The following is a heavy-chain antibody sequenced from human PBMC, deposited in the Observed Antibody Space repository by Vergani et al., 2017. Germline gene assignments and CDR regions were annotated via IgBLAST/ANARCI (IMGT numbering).Heavy chain of an antibody. D-gene: IGHD3-3*01. V-gene: IGHV4-39*01. Sequence: QLQLQESGPGLVKPSETLSLTCTVSGGSISSSSYYWGWIRQPPGKGLEWIGSIYYSGSTYYNPSLKSRVTISVDTSKNQFSLKLSSVTAADTAVYYCARYEAPWTYDFWSGYPSGYFDYWGQGTLVTVSS. CDR2: IYYSGST. CDR1: GGSISSSSYY. CDR3: ARYEAPWTYDFWSGYPSGYFDY. J-gene: IGHJ4*02.